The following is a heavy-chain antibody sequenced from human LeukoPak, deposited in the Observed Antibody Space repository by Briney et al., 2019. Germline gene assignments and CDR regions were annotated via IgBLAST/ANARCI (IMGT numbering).Heavy chain of an antibody. CDR2: IYHSGST. CDR3: ARECSSTTCYTRSFDP. CDR1: GCSISSGYY. Sequence: SETLSLTCTVSGCSISSGYYWGWIRQPPGKGLEWIGNIYHSGSTYYNPSLKSRVTMSRDTSKNQFSLNLNSVTATDTAVYYCARECSSTTCYTRSFDPWGQGTLVTVSS. V-gene: IGHV4-38-2*02. J-gene: IGHJ5*02. D-gene: IGHD2-2*02.